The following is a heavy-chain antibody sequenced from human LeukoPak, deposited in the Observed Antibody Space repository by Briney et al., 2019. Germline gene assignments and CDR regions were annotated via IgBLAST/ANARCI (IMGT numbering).Heavy chain of an antibody. D-gene: IGHD2-2*01. J-gene: IGHJ3*02. CDR3: ARRYQRDAFDI. CDR1: GGTFSSYA. Sequence: ASVKVSCKASGGTFSSYAISWVRQAPGQGLERMGGISPIFGTANYAQKFQGRVTITADESTSTAYMELSSLRSEDTAVYYCARRYQRDAFDIWGQGTMVTVSS. CDR2: ISPIFGTA. V-gene: IGHV1-69*01.